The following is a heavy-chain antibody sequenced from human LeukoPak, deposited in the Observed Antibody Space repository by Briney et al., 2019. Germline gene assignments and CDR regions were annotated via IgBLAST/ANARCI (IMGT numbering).Heavy chain of an antibody. J-gene: IGHJ4*02. D-gene: IGHD5-24*01. CDR3: AKEMATTPCFDY. Sequence: GRSLRLPCAASGFTFDDYAMHWVRQAPGKGLEWVSGISWNSGSIGYADSVKGRFTISRDNAKNSLYLQMNSLRAEDTALYYCAKEMATTPCFDYWGQGTLVTVSS. CDR1: GFTFDDYA. CDR2: ISWNSGSI. V-gene: IGHV3-9*01.